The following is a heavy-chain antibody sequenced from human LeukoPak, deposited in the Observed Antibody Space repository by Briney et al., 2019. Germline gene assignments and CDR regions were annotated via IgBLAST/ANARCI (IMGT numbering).Heavy chain of an antibody. V-gene: IGHV1-2*02. J-gene: IGHJ3*02. D-gene: IGHD2-15*01. Sequence: ASVKVSCKASGYIFTAYYIHWLRRAPGQGLEWMGWINPNSGGTSFALNFQGRVTLTRDTSISTVYMELSRLRSDDTAVYYCARDLSGGALGAFDIWGQGTMVTVSS. CDR2: INPNSGGT. CDR1: GYIFTAYY. CDR3: ARDLSGGALGAFDI.